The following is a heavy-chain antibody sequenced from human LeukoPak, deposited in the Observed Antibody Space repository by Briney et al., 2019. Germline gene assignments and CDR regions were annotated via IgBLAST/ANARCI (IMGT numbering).Heavy chain of an antibody. D-gene: IGHD5-18*01. CDR1: GFTFSSYD. CDR3: ARADLRGYSLHY. V-gene: IGHV3-13*01. CDR2: IGTAGDT. J-gene: IGHJ4*02. Sequence: PGGALRLSCAASGFTFSSYDMHWVRQVIGKGLERVSGIGTAGDTYYGGSVKGRFTSSRENAKNFLYLQMNSLRAGDTAVYYCARADLRGYSLHYWGQGTLVTVSS.